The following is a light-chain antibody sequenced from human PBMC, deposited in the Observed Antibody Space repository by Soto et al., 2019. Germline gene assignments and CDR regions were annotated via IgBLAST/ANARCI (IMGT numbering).Light chain of an antibody. CDR2: DAS. J-gene: IGKJ4*01. V-gene: IGKV3-11*01. Sequence: EIVLIQSPATLSLSPGERATLSCSASQSVGSYLAWYQHKPGQAPRLLISDASNRATGIPARFSGSGSETDFTLTISSLEPEYSAVYYCQQRSNWPSLTFGGGTKVDSK. CDR1: QSVGSY. CDR3: QQRSNWPSLT.